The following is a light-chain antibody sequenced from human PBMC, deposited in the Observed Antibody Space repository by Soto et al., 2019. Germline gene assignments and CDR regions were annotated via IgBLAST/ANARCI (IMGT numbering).Light chain of an antibody. CDR1: QSVSSSF. J-gene: IGKJ4*01. Sequence: EIVMTQFPATLSVSPGERATLSCRASQSVSSSFLAWYQQRPGQAPRLLIYDASNRATGIPARFSGSGSGTDFTLTISSLEPEDFAVYYCQQRLTFGGGTKVDIK. CDR3: QQRLT. CDR2: DAS. V-gene: IGKV3D-20*02.